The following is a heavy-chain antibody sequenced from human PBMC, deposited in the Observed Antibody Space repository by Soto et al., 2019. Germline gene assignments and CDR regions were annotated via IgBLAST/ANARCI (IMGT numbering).Heavy chain of an antibody. CDR3: ASLRRTYYDILTGYKGPMDV. CDR2: INHRGST. CDR1: GGSFSGYY. J-gene: IGHJ6*02. V-gene: IGHV4-34*01. D-gene: IGHD3-9*01. Sequence: PSASLSLTCAVYGGSFSGYYWSWIRQPPGKGVEGVGEINHRGSTYYNPSLKSRVTISVDTSKNQFPLKLSSVTAADTAVYYCASLRRTYYDILTGYKGPMDVWGQGTTVTVSS.